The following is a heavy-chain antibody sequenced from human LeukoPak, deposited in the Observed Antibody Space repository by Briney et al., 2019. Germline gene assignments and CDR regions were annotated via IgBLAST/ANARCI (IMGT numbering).Heavy chain of an antibody. J-gene: IGHJ6*03. CDR2: IRYDGSNK. CDR3: VRLAAAGTGYYYYYYMDV. Sequence: GGSLRLSCAASGFTFSSYGMHWVRQAPGKGLEWVAFIRYDGSNKYYADSVKGRFTISRDNSKNTLYLQMNSLRAEDTAVYYCVRLAAAGTGYYYYYYMDVWGKGTTVTISS. D-gene: IGHD6-13*01. CDR1: GFTFSSYG. V-gene: IGHV3-30*02.